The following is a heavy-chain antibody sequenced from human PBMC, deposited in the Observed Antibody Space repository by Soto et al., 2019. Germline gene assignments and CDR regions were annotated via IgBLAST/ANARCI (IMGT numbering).Heavy chain of an antibody. D-gene: IGHD5-18*01. CDR3: ARDTAMVPFRYYYGMDV. J-gene: IGHJ6*02. Sequence: SQTLSLTCAISGDSVSSNSAAWNWIRQSPSRGLEWLGRTYYRSKWYNDCAVSVKSRITINPDTSKNQFSLQLNSVTPEDTAVYYCARDTAMVPFRYYYGMDVWGQGPTVTVSS. V-gene: IGHV6-1*01. CDR1: GDSVSSNSAA. CDR2: TYYRSKWYN.